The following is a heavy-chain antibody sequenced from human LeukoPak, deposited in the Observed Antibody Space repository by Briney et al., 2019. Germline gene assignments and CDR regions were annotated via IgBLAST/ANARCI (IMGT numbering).Heavy chain of an antibody. CDR3: ASPRSLRGKDYYDSSGYLPDY. J-gene: IGHJ4*02. CDR1: GYTFTSYG. V-gene: IGHV1-18*01. Sequence: ASVKVSCKASGYTFTSYGISWVRQAPGQGLEWMGWISAYNGNTNYAQKFQGRVTITADKSTSTAYMELSSLRSEDTAVYYCASPRSLRGKDYYDSSGYLPDYWGQGTLVTVSS. CDR2: ISAYNGNT. D-gene: IGHD3-22*01.